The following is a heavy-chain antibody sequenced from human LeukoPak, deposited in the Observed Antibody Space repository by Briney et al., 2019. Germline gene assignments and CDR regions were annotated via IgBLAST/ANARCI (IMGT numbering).Heavy chain of an antibody. Sequence: SETLSLTCTVSGGSISSYYWRWMRQPPGKGLEWIGYIYYSGSTNYNPSLKSRVTISVDTSKNQFSLKLSSVPAADTAVYYCARSRRDGYNYYFDYWGQGTLVTVSS. V-gene: IGHV4-59*01. D-gene: IGHD5-24*01. J-gene: IGHJ4*02. CDR1: GGSISSYY. CDR2: IYYSGST. CDR3: ARSRRDGYNYYFDY.